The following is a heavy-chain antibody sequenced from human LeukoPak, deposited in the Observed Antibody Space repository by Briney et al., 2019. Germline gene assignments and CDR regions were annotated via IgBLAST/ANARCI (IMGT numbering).Heavy chain of an antibody. CDR2: IAYVASNE. D-gene: IGHD5-12*01. CDR1: GFTFSSYA. V-gene: IGHV3-30*09. CDR3: ARDRRAYSGYDWIFDY. Sequence: GGSLRLSCAASGFTFSSYAMHWVRQAPGKGLEWLAVIAYVASNELYADSVKGRFDLSRDNSKNTLYLQMNSLRTEDTAVYYCARDRRAYSGYDWIFDYWGQGILVTVSS. J-gene: IGHJ4*02.